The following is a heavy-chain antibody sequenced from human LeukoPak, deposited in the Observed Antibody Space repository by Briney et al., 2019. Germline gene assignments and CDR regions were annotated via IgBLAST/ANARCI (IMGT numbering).Heavy chain of an antibody. V-gene: IGHV3-30-3*01. CDR1: GFTFSSYT. CDR2: ISYDGSNK. Sequence: GGSLRLSCAASGFTFSSYTMHWVRQAPGQGLEWVAVISYDGSNKYYADSVKGRFTITRDNAENSLYLQMNSLRAEDTAVYYCATSSDAPGNYWGQGTLVTVSS. D-gene: IGHD2-2*01. J-gene: IGHJ4*02. CDR3: ATSSDAPGNY.